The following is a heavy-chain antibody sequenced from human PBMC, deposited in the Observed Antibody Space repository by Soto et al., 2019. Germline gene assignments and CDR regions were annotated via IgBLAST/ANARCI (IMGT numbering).Heavy chain of an antibody. Sequence: QVQLVQSGDEVKKPGASVKVSCKASGYIFVNYGIAWVRQAPGQGIEWMGWISPYTGNTHSATKIQGRLTMTTATATSTAYMDLGSLTSDDTAVYYCVMVDNYVTPTPQDVWGQGTTVTVSS. CDR2: ISPYTGNT. V-gene: IGHV1-18*01. J-gene: IGHJ6*02. D-gene: IGHD3-16*01. CDR1: GYIFVNYG. CDR3: VMVDNYVTPTPQDV.